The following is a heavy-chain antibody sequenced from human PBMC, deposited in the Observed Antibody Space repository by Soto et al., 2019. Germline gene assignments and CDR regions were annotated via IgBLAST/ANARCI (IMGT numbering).Heavy chain of an antibody. CDR2: IYYSGST. D-gene: IGHD3-22*01. V-gene: IGHV4-31*03. J-gene: IGHJ4*02. Sequence: SETLSLTCTVSGGSISSGGYYWSWIRQHPGKGLEWIGYIYYSGSTYYNPSLKSRVTISVDTSKNLFSLKLSSVTAADTAVYYCARVYDSSGYFPYFDYWGQGTLVTVSS. CDR3: ARVYDSSGYFPYFDY. CDR1: GGSISSGGYY.